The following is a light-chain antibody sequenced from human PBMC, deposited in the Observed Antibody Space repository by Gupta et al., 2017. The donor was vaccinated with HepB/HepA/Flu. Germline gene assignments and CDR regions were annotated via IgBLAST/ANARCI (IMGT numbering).Light chain of an antibody. J-gene: IGKJ4*01. Sequence: DIVMTQSPLSLAVTPVEPASISCRSSQSLLRSNGYTFVDWYLQKPGQSPQLLIYLVSNRASGVPDRFSGSGSGTEFTLTISNVQAEDFGVYYCLQACRSPLTFGGGTKVEIK. V-gene: IGKV2-28*01. CDR3: LQACRSPLT. CDR1: QSLLRSNGYTF. CDR2: LVS.